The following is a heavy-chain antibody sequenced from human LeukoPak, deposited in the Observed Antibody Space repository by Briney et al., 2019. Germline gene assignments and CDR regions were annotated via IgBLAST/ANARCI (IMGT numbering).Heavy chain of an antibody. D-gene: IGHD3-22*01. Sequence: SETLSLTCTVSGGSVTSYYWNWIRQPAGKGLEWVGRIYNTGSTWYNPSLKSRVSMSIDTSKDQFSLKLHSVTAADAAVYYCARDIGNYYDYIYHYYYDYWGQGSLVTVSS. V-gene: IGHV4-4*07. CDR1: GGSVTSYY. CDR3: ARDIGNYYDYIYHYYYDY. J-gene: IGHJ4*02. CDR2: IYNTGST.